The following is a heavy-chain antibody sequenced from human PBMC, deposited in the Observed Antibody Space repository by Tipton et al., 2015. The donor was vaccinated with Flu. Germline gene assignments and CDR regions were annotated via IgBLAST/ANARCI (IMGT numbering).Heavy chain of an antibody. CDR3: ARGSGSGTYVIFYF. J-gene: IGHJ4*02. Sequence: TLSLTCTVSGGSISTYYWSWIRQPAGKGLEWIGRISPSGSTNYNPSLESRVTMSLDTSKNHFSLRLRSATAADTAVYYCARGSGSGTYVIFYFWGQGTLVTVSS. V-gene: IGHV4-4*07. CDR2: ISPSGST. CDR1: GGSISTYY. D-gene: IGHD3-10*01.